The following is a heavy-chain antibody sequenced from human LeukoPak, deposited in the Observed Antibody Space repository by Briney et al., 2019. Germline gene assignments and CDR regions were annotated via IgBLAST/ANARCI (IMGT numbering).Heavy chain of an antibody. D-gene: IGHD3-3*01. J-gene: IGHJ4*02. CDR2: ISGSGGST. CDR1: GFTFSSYA. Sequence: GGSLRLSCAASGFTFSSYAMTWVRQAPGKGLEWVSAISGSGGSTYYADSVKGRFTISRDNSKNTLYLQMNSLRAEDTAVYYCAKIYDFWSGPDYWGQGTLVTVSS. CDR3: AKIYDFWSGPDY. V-gene: IGHV3-23*01.